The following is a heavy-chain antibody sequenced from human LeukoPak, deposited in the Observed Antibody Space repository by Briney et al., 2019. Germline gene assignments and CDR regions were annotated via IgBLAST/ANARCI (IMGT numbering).Heavy chain of an antibody. D-gene: IGHD2-2*01. CDR2: ISGSGGST. CDR1: GFTFSSYA. V-gene: IGHV3-23*01. CDR3: AKAGIVVVPAATLGYFGL. Sequence: GGSLRLSCAASGFTFSSYAMSWVRQAPGKGLEWVSAISGSGGSTYYADSVKGRFTISRDNSKNTLYLQMNSLRAEDTAVYYCAKAGIVVVPAATLGYFGLWGRGSLVTVSS. J-gene: IGHJ2*01.